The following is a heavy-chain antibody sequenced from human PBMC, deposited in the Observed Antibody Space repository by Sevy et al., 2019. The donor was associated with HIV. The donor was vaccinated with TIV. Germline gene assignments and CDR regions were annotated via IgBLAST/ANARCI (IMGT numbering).Heavy chain of an antibody. D-gene: IGHD3-3*01. CDR2: IRRKAFGGTT. V-gene: IGHV3-49*04. CDR3: TRGGSMTILSPWDY. CDR1: GFIYGDYA. Sequence: GGSLRLSCIASGFIYGDYAMNWVRQAPGKGLEWVGFIRRKAFGGTTQYAGSVKGRFTISRDDSKSIANLQMNSLKTEDTAVYYCTRGGSMTILSPWDYWGQGTLVTVSS. J-gene: IGHJ4*02.